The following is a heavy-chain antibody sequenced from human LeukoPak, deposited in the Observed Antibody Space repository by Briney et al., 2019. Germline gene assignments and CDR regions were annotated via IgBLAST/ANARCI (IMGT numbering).Heavy chain of an antibody. D-gene: IGHD6-13*01. CDR3: ARNGIAAAGNVY. V-gene: IGHV4-34*01. Sequence: PSETLSLTCAVYGGSLSGYYWSWIRQPPGKGLEWIGEINHSGSTNYNPSLKSRVTISVDTSKNQFSLKLSSVTAADTAVYYCARNGIAAAGNVYWGQGTLVTVSS. J-gene: IGHJ4*02. CDR2: INHSGST. CDR1: GGSLSGYY.